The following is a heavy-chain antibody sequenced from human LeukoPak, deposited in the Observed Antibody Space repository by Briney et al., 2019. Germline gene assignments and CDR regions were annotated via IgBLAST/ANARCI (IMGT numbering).Heavy chain of an antibody. CDR3: ASRSSSSSGLIN. CDR1: GYSFTGYSFTSYW. J-gene: IGHJ4*02. Sequence: GESLRISCKGSGYSFTGYSFTSYWISWVRQMPGQGLEWMGRIDPSDSYTNYSPSFQGHVTISVSKSISTAYLQWSSVRASDTAMYYCASRSSSSSGLINWGQGTLVTVSS. V-gene: IGHV5-10-1*01. CDR2: IDPSDSYT. D-gene: IGHD6-6*01.